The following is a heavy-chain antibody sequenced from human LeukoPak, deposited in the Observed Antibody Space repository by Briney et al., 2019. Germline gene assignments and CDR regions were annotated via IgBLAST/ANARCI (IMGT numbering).Heavy chain of an antibody. Sequence: ASVKVSCKASGYTFTTYDINWVRQATGQGLEWMGWMNPNSGNTGYAQKFQGRVTMTRNTSMSTAYMELNSLRSEDTAVYYCARANYYGSGKRDLDYWGQGTLVTVSS. CDR2: MNPNSGNT. J-gene: IGHJ4*02. V-gene: IGHV1-8*01. CDR3: ARANYYGSGKRDLDY. CDR1: GYTFTTYD. D-gene: IGHD3-10*01.